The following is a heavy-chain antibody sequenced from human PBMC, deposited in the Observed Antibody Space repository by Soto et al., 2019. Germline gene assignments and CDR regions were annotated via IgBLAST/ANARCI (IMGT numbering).Heavy chain of an antibody. D-gene: IGHD5-18*01. CDR3: ARHFDVNTALDYYYFDL. CDR2: LYSSGRA. CDR1: GVSISPYY. J-gene: IGHJ2*01. Sequence: QVQLQESGPGLVKTSGPLSLTCTVSGVSISPYYWTWIRQHAGKGLAWIGHLYSSGRAKYNPSLQKRVTMPVFREHFSLTLKSVTAADTSVYYCARHFDVNTALDYYYFDLWGRGALVTVSS. V-gene: IGHV4-4*07.